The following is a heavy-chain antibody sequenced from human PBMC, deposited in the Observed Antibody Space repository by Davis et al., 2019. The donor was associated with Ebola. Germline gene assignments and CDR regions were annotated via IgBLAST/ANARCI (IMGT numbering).Heavy chain of an antibody. Sequence: WVRQAPGKGLEWIGYIYYSGSTYYNPSLKSRVTISVDTSKNQFSLKLSSVTAADTAVYYCARGDIVVVPAAMFHYYYGMDVWGKGTTVTVSS. CDR2: IYYSGST. J-gene: IGHJ6*04. V-gene: IGHV4-30-4*08. CDR3: ARGDIVVVPAAMFHYYYGMDV. D-gene: IGHD2-2*01.